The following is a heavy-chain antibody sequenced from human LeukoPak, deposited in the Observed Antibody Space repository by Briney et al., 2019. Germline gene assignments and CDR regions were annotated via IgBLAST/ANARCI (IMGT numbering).Heavy chain of an antibody. J-gene: IGHJ4*02. D-gene: IGHD3-3*01. CDR3: ARGYYDFWSGYTD. CDR2: ISAYNGNT. CDR1: GYSFSSYG. Sequence: ASVKVSCKASGYSFSSYGISWVRQAPGQGLEWMGWISAYNGNTNYAPKLQGRVTMTTDTSTSTAYMELRSLRSDDTAVYYCARGYYDFWSGYTDWGQGTLVTVSS. V-gene: IGHV1-18*01.